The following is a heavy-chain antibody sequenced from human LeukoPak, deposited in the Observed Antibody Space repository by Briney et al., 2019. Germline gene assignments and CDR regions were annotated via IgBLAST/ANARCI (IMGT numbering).Heavy chain of an antibody. D-gene: IGHD1-26*01. CDR1: GFTFGRYW. V-gene: IGHV3-48*02. Sequence: GGSLRLTCVASGFTFGRYWMHWVRQAPGKGLEWVSYISSSGSTIYYADSVKGRFTISRDNAKNSLYLQMNSLRDDDTAVYYCARDPYSGNLGPTYYYYMDVWGKGTTVTVSS. CDR2: ISSSGSTI. J-gene: IGHJ6*03. CDR3: ARDPYSGNLGPTYYYYMDV.